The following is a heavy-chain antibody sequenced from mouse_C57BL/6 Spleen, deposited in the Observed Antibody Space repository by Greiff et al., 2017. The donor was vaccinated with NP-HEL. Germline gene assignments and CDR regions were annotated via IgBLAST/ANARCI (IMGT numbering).Heavy chain of an antibody. CDR3: ASVPNWDVGD. CDR2: ISDGGSYT. Sequence: EVQLVESGGGLVKPGGSLKLSCAASGFTFSSYAMSWVRQTPEKRLEWVATISDGGSYTYYPDNVKGRFTISRDNAKNNLYLQMSHLKSEDTAMYYCASVPNWDVGDWGQGTLVTVSA. J-gene: IGHJ3*01. CDR1: GFTFSSYA. V-gene: IGHV5-4*01. D-gene: IGHD4-1*01.